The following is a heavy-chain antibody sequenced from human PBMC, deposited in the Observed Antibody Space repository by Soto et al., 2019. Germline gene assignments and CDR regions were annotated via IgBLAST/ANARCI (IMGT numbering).Heavy chain of an antibody. CDR2: ISGSGGST. J-gene: IGHJ3*02. D-gene: IGHD4-17*01. CDR1: GFTFSSYA. CDR3: AKSGGTTVIPSDAFDI. V-gene: IGHV3-23*01. Sequence: PGGSLRLSCAASGFTFSSYAMSWVRQAPGTGLEWVSAISGSGGSTYYADSVKGRFTISRDNSKNTLYLQMNSLRAEDTAVYYCAKSGGTTVIPSDAFDIWGQGTMVTVSS.